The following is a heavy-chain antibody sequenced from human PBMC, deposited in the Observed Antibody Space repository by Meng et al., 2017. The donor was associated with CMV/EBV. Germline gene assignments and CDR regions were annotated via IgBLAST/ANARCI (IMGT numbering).Heavy chain of an antibody. CDR2: INPSGGST. V-gene: IGHV1-46*01. D-gene: IGHD2-2*02. Sequence: ASVKVSCKASGYTFTSYYMHWVRQAPGQGLEWMGIINPSGGSTSYAQKFRGRVTMTRDTSTSTVYMELSSLRSEDTAVYYCAREYSDCSSTSCYTYYGMDVWGQGTTVTVSS. CDR3: AREYSDCSSTSCYTYYGMDV. J-gene: IGHJ6*02. CDR1: GYTFTSYY.